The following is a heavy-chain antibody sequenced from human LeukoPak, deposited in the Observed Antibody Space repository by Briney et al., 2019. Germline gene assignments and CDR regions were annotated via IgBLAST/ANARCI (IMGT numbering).Heavy chain of an antibody. Sequence: PETLSLTCTVSGGSINNYFWTWMRQPPGKGLEWIGQIYYSGSTNYNPSLKSRVTISVGTSKNQFSLKVSSVSAADTAVYYCARAQYSGSCLDYWGQGTLVTVSS. CDR2: IYYSGST. D-gene: IGHD1-26*01. J-gene: IGHJ4*02. V-gene: IGHV4-59*12. CDR3: ARAQYSGSCLDY. CDR1: GGSINNYF.